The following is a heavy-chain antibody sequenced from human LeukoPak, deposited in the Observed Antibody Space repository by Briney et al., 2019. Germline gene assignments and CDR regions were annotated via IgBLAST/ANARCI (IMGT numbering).Heavy chain of an antibody. D-gene: IGHD3-22*01. CDR1: GFTFSSYA. CDR3: ARVGGDSSGYAPYYFDH. CDR2: ISYDGSNK. V-gene: IGHV3-30-3*01. Sequence: PGGSLRLSCAASGFTFSSYAMHWVRQAPGKGLEWVAVISYDGSNKYYADSVKGRFTISRDNSKNTLYLQMNSLRAEDTAVYYCARVGGDSSGYAPYYFDHWGQGTLVTVSS. J-gene: IGHJ4*02.